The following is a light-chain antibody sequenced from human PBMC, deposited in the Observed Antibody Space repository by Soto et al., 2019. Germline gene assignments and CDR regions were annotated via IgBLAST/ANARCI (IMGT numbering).Light chain of an antibody. J-gene: IGLJ3*02. Sequence: QLVLTQPPSVSGAPGQRVTISCAGKTSNIGADYDVHWYRQLPGTAPQLLIYGNNNRPSGVPDRFSGSKSGTSASLAITGLQAEDEADYYCQSYDISLGEWVFGGGTKLTVL. V-gene: IGLV1-40*01. CDR2: GNN. CDR1: TSNIGADYD. CDR3: QSYDISLGEWV.